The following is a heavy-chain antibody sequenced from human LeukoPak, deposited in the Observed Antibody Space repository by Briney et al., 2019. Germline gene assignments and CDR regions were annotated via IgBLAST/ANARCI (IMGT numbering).Heavy chain of an antibody. J-gene: IGHJ4*02. Sequence: ASVKVSCKAPGYTFTDYFIHWVRQAPGQVFEWMGWINPKTGGTNHAQKFQGRLSMTTGTSINTAYMELSGLRPDDTAIYYCARGGFGSGNYFNFWGQGTLISVSS. CDR1: GYTFTDYF. CDR3: ARGGFGSGNYFNF. D-gene: IGHD3-10*01. V-gene: IGHV1-2*02. CDR2: INPKTGGT.